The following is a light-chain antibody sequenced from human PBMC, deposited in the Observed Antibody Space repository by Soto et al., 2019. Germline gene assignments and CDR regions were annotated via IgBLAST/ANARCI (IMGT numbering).Light chain of an antibody. V-gene: IGKV1-39*01. Sequence: DIQMTQSPSSPSALVGDTVTITCRASQRISTYLNWYQQRPGKAPRLLIYAASSLQSGVPSRFSGSGSGTDFTLTISSLQPEDYATYYCQHYNSYSEAFGQGTKVDIK. CDR3: QHYNSYSEA. CDR2: AAS. J-gene: IGKJ1*01. CDR1: QRISTY.